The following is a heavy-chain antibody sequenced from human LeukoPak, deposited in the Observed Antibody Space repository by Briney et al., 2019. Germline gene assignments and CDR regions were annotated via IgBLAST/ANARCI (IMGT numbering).Heavy chain of an antibody. D-gene: IGHD3-10*01. CDR1: GYTFTSYA. J-gene: IGHJ4*02. Sequence: ASVKVSCKASGYTFTSYAMNWVRQAPEGLEWMGWINPHSGGTKNAQKFQGRVTMTRDTSISTAYMELRRLRSDDTAVYYCARVLRSGTYSYFDYWGQGTLVTVSS. V-gene: IGHV1-2*02. CDR3: ARVLRSGTYSYFDY. CDR2: INPHSGGT.